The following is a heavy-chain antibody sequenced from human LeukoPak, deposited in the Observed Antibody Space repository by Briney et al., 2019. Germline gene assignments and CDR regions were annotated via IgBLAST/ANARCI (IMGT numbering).Heavy chain of an antibody. J-gene: IGHJ4*02. Sequence: SETLSLTCTVSGGSPYSVSSSAFYWGRIRQPPGTGREWIGNIYYTGSTYYNPSLKSRVTMSVDTSKNQFSLKVSSVTAADTAVYYCARLSKGRYFDYIFDYWGQGTLVTVSS. CDR2: IYYTGST. D-gene: IGHD3-9*01. V-gene: IGHV4-39*01. CDR3: ARLSKGRYFDYIFDY. CDR1: GGSPYSVSSSAFY.